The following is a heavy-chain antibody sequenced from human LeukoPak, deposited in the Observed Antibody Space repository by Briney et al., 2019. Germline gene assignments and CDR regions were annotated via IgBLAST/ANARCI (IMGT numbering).Heavy chain of an antibody. CDR2: IWHDGSVL. CDR3: ARDRGQDDPIDI. Sequence: GGSLRLSCAASGFFLRSYGMHWVRQAPGEGLEWVAVIWHDGSVLDYSESVKGRFTVSRDNRKNTLYLQMDSLRVEDTAVYYCARDRGQDDPIDIWGQGTLVTVSS. CDR1: GFFLRSYG. J-gene: IGHJ4*02. V-gene: IGHV3-33*01. D-gene: IGHD3-10*01.